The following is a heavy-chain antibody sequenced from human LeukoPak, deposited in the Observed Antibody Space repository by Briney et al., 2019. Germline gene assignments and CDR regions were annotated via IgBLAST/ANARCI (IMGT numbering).Heavy chain of an antibody. CDR2: INPNSGGT. CDR3: ARGNGYYYDSIGYSYYYYYMDV. CDR1: GYTFTGYY. V-gene: IGHV1-2*05. Sequence: ASVKVSCKASGYTFTGYYMHWVRQAPGQGLEWMGRINPNSGGTNYAQKFQGRVTMTRDTSISTAYMELSRLSSDDTVVYYCARGNGYYYDSIGYSYYYYYMDVWGKGATVTVSS. D-gene: IGHD3-22*01. J-gene: IGHJ6*03.